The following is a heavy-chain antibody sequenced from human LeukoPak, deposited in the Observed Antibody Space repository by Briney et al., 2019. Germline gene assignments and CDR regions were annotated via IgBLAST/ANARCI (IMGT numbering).Heavy chain of an antibody. D-gene: IGHD3-10*01. J-gene: IGHJ5*02. CDR3: ARHQTYNYGSGSPKYTSIDP. V-gene: IGHV4-39*01. Sequence: SETLSLTCTVSGGSISNNFYYWAWIRQPPGKGLEWIGSTHYSGSTYNNPSLESRVTLFVDTSKKQFSLKLSSVTAADTSVYYCARHQTYNYGSGSPKYTSIDPWGQGILVTVSS. CDR2: THYSGST. CDR1: GGSISNNFYY.